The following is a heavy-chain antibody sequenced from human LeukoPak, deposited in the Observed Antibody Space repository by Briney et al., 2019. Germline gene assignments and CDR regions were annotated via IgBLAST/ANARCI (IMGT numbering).Heavy chain of an antibody. J-gene: IGHJ6*02. CDR3: ARDRGGDGMDV. D-gene: IGHD2-21*01. CDR1: GGSISSGAYY. Sequence: SQTLSLTCTVSGGSISSGAYYWSWLRQHPGKGLEWIGYIYYSGSTYYNPSLKSRVIISVDTSKNQFSLKLSSVTAADTAVYYCARDRGGDGMDVWGQGTTVTVSS. CDR2: IYYSGST. V-gene: IGHV4-31*03.